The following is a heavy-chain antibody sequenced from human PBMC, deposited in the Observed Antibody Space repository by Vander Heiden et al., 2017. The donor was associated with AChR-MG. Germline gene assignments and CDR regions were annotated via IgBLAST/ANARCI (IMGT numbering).Heavy chain of an antibody. J-gene: IGHJ3*02. V-gene: IGHV3-23*01. CDR2: ISGSGENT. CDR3: AKDPNPKYFDI. CDR1: GLTFSSYG. Sequence: EVQLLESGGDLVQSGGSLRLTCAASGLTFSSYGMSWFRQAPEKGLEWVSTISGSGENTYYADSVKGRFTISRDSSSNTVFLQMNSLRAEDTAVYYYAKDPNPKYFDIWGQETMITVSS.